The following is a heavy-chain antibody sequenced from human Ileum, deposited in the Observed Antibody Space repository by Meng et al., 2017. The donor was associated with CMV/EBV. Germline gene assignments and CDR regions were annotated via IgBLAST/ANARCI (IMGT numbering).Heavy chain of an antibody. J-gene: IGHJ4*02. V-gene: IGHV1-69*10. CDR3: ARGEGRDSGSYTLDY. D-gene: IGHD1-26*01. Sequence: QVQLVQSGAEVKKPGSSVKVSCKASGGTFSIYAISWVRQAPGQGLEWMGGIIPILGIANYAQKFQGRVTSTADKSTSTAYMELSSLRTEDTAVYYCARGEGRDSGSYTLDYWGQGTLVTVSS. CDR2: IIPILGIA. CDR1: GGTFSIYA.